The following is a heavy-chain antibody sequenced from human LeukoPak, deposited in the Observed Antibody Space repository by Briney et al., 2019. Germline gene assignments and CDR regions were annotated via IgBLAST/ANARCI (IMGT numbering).Heavy chain of an antibody. CDR3: ARLNWDDGEVSGCDQ. CDR1: GLRFRNTW. V-gene: IGHV3-7*01. J-gene: IGHJ5*02. D-gene: IGHD1-26*01. Sequence: GGSLRLSCTALGLRFRNTWMSWVRQAPGKGIEWEAKTKQDETEIYYADSVKGRVTSSRDNAKRSLYLQMNNLRVEDTAVYYCARLNWDDGEVSGCDQWGQGILVTVSS. CDR2: TKQDETEI.